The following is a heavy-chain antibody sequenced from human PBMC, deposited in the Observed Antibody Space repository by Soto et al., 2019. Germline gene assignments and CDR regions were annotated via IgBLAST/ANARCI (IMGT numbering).Heavy chain of an antibody. D-gene: IGHD3-10*01. CDR3: AKELYGSGSYSGVNRGYYYYGMDV. Sequence: GGSLRLSCAASGFTFSSYGMHWVRQAPGKGLEWVAVISYDGSNKYYADSVKGRFTISRDNSKNTLYLQMNSLRAEDTAVYYCAKELYGSGSYSGVNRGYYYYGMDVWGQGTTVTVSS. CDR1: GFTFSSYG. J-gene: IGHJ6*02. CDR2: ISYDGSNK. V-gene: IGHV3-30*18.